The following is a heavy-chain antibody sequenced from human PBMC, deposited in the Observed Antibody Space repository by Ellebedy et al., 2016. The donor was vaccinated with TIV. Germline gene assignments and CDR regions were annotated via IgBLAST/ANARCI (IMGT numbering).Heavy chain of an antibody. CDR2: IYYSGSA. CDR1: GGSISNSDYY. CDR3: ARDPALPRGRFDT. V-gene: IGHV4-39*07. J-gene: IGHJ5*02. Sequence: MPSETLSLTCTVSGGSISNSDYYRNWIRQPPGKGLEWIGSIYYSGSAYYNPSLKSRVTVSVDTSKNQFSLNLSSVTAVDTAVYYCARDPALPRGRFDTWGQGTLVTVSS.